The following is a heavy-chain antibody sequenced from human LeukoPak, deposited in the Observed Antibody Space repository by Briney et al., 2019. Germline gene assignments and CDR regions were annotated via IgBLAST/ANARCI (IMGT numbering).Heavy chain of an antibody. V-gene: IGHV4-39*01. D-gene: IGHD3-22*01. CDR3: ASASHSSAYQDAFDI. Sequence: SETLSLTCAVSGGSISNKSYFWGWIRQPPGKGLEWIGSISYSGSTYTGSTYSNPSLKSRLTISVDTSTNQFSLKLTSVTAADTAVYYCASASHSSAYQDAFDIWGLGTMVTVFS. CDR2: ISYSGSTYTGST. J-gene: IGHJ3*02. CDR1: GGSISNKSYF.